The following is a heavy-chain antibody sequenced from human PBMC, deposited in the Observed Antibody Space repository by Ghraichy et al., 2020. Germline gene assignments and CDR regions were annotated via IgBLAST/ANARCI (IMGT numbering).Heavy chain of an antibody. CDR1: GGSFSGYY. D-gene: IGHD6-13*01. CDR3: ARGQSSCYNY. Sequence: GSLRLSCAVYGGSFSGYYWSWIRQPPGKGLEWIGEINHSGSTNYNPSLKSRVTISVDTSKNQFSLKLSSVTAADTAVYYCARGQSSCYNYWGQGTLVTVSS. J-gene: IGHJ4*02. CDR2: INHSGST. V-gene: IGHV4-34*01.